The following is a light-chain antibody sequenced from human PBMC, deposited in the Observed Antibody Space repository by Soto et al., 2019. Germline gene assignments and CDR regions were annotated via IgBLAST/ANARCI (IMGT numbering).Light chain of an antibody. Sequence: EFVLTQSPGTLSLSPGEGATLSCRASQSVRSNYFAWYQQKPGQAPRLLMYDASSRAGGIPDRFSGSGSGTDFTLTITRLEPEDFAVYYCQQYGTPPYTFGQGTKLEIK. V-gene: IGKV3-20*01. CDR2: DAS. CDR3: QQYGTPPYT. J-gene: IGKJ2*01. CDR1: QSVRSNY.